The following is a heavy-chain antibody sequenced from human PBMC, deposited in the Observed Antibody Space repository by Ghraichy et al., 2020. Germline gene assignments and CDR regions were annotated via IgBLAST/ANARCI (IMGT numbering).Heavy chain of an antibody. V-gene: IGHV3-7*04. D-gene: IGHD1-26*01. CDR2: IKQDGSEK. CDR1: GFTFSSYW. Sequence: GGSLRLSCAASGFTFSSYWMSWVRQAPGKGLEWVANIKQDGSEKYYVDSVKGRFTISRDNAKNSLYLQMNSLRAEDTAVYYCARGGYSGSYWPSYWGQGTLVTVSS. J-gene: IGHJ4*02. CDR3: ARGGYSGSYWPSY.